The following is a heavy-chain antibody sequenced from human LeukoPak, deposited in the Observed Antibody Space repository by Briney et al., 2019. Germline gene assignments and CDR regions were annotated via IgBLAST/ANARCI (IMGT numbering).Heavy chain of an antibody. D-gene: IGHD6-6*01. J-gene: IGHJ4*02. CDR2: ISESGDVT. V-gene: IGHV3-23*01. CDR3: ARDSSHYLGSSDY. Sequence: GGSLRLSCVVSGFTFSSYPMSWVRQAPGKGLEWVSVISESGDVTHYADSMKGRFTISRDNTKNTLNLQMNGLRDEDTAIYYCARDSSHYLGSSDYWGQGALVTVSS. CDR1: GFTFSSYP.